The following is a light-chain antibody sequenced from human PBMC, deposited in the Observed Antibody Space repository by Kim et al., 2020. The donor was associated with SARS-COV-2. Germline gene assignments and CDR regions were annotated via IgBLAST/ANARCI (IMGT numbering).Light chain of an antibody. V-gene: IGLV3-1*01. CDR1: KLGDKY. Sequence: SYELTQPPSVSVSPGQTASIPCSGDKLGDKYACWYQQKPGQSPVLVIYQDSKRPSGIPERFSGSTPGNTATLTISGTQAMDEADYYCQAWDSSTWVFGGG. CDR2: QDS. CDR3: QAWDSSTWV. J-gene: IGLJ3*02.